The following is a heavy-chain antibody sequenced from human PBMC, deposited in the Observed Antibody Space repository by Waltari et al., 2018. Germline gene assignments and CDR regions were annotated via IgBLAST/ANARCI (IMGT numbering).Heavy chain of an antibody. CDR2: IESSCDT. D-gene: IGHD3-22*01. CDR1: GGSISSGSYY. J-gene: IGHJ4*02. V-gene: IGHV4-61*09. CDR3: ARLSGSDYYSRFDD. Sequence: QVQLQESGPGLVKPSQTLSLTCTVSGGSISSGSYYWSWIRQPAGKGLEWIGYIESSCDTKYNPSRKTRVTESVDTSKNQYSLKLSSVTAAETAVDCCARLSGSDYYSRFDDWGQGTLVTVSS.